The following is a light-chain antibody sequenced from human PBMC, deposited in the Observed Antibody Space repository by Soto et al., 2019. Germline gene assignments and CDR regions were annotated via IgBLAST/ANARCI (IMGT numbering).Light chain of an antibody. CDR2: RNN. CDR1: SSNIGSNY. V-gene: IGLV1-47*01. CDR3: SAWDGSLSGWV. J-gene: IGLJ3*02. Sequence: QSVLTQPPSASGAPGQRVTISCSGSSSNIGSNYVYWYQQLPGTAPKLLIYRNNQRPSGVPDRFSGSKSGTSASLAISGLRSEDEADYYRSAWDGSLSGWVFGGGTKLTVL.